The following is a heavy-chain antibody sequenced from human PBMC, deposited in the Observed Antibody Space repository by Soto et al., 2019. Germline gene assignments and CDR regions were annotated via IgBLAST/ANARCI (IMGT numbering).Heavy chain of an antibody. J-gene: IGHJ4*02. CDR1: GFTFSSYG. V-gene: IGHV3-30*18. Sequence: GGSLRLSCAASGFTFSSYGMHWVRQAPGKGLEWVAVISYDGSNKYYADSVKGRFTISRDNSKNTLYLQMNSLRAEDTAVYYCAKDPDYDFWSGYYPSDYWGQGTLVTVSS. CDR2: ISYDGSNK. D-gene: IGHD3-3*01. CDR3: AKDPDYDFWSGYYPSDY.